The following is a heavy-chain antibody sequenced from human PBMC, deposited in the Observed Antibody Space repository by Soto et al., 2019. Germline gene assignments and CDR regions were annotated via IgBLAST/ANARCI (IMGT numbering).Heavy chain of an antibody. D-gene: IGHD2-15*01. V-gene: IGHV4-4*02. CDR3: ARVGGSYYYGMDV. CDR2: IYHSGST. CDR1: GGSISSSNW. Sequence: SETLSLTCTVSGGSISSSNWWSWVRQPPGKWLEWIGEIYHSGSTNYNPSLKSRVTISVDNSKNQFSLKLSSVTAADTAVFYCARVGGSYYYGMDVWGQGSTVTGS. J-gene: IGHJ6*02.